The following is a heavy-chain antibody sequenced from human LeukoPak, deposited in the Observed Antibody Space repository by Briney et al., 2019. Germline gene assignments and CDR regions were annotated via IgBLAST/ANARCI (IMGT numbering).Heavy chain of an antibody. Sequence: GGSLRLSCAASGFTFSSYGMHWVRQAPGKGLEWVAFIRYDGSNKYYADSVKGRFTISRENSKNTLYLQMNSLRAEDTAVYYCAKDIAPMYYYDSSGYYGDYWGQGTLVTVSS. CDR2: IRYDGSNK. D-gene: IGHD3-22*01. J-gene: IGHJ4*02. V-gene: IGHV3-30*02. CDR1: GFTFSSYG. CDR3: AKDIAPMYYYDSSGYYGDY.